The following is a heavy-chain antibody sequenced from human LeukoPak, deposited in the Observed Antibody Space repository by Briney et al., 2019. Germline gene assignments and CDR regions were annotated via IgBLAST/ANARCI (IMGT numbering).Heavy chain of an antibody. CDR3: ARARSSYGYGDAFDI. J-gene: IGHJ3*02. D-gene: IGHD5-18*01. V-gene: IGHV3-30*04. Sequence: GGSLRLPCEASGLTFSTYAMHWVRKAPGKGLEGVEVISYDGSSKYYADSVKGRFTISRDNSKNTLYLQMNSLRAEDTAVYYCARARSSYGYGDAFDIWGQGTMVTVSS. CDR1: GLTFSTYA. CDR2: ISYDGSSK.